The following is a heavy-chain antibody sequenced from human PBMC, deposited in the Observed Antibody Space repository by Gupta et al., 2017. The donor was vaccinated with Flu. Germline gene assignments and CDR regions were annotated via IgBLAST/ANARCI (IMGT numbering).Heavy chain of an antibody. CDR2: VNESRRT. CDR1: GGSFSGYY. V-gene: IGHV4-34*02. D-gene: IGHD3-10*01. Sequence: QVQLQQWGAGLLKPSVTLSLTCAVYGGSFSGYYWSWVRQTPGKGLEWIGEVNESRRTNDNESFKSRVTISLDSSKNQFSLKLNSVTAADTAVYYCARRGFGYNKAFDTWGQGNLVTVPS. J-gene: IGHJ4*02. CDR3: ARRGFGYNKAFDT.